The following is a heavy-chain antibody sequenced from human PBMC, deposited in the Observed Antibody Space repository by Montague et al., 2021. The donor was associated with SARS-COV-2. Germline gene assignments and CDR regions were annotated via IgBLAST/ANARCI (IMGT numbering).Heavy chain of an antibody. CDR2: LLLEKKT. Sequence: SETLSLTCTVSGVVELRRRSEEHTSELQSPMYLVCRLLLEKKTNYNPSLKSRVTMSVDTSKNQFSLKLSSVTAADTAVYYCARGARQGYGFRLGSLDSWGQGTMVTVSS. CDR1: GVVELRRR. CDR3: ARGARQGYGFRLGSLDS. V-gene: IGHV4-4*07. D-gene: IGHD3-10*01. J-gene: IGHJ4*02.